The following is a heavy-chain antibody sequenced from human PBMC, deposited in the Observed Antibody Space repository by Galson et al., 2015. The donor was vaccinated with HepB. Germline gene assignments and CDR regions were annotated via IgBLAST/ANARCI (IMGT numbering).Heavy chain of an antibody. CDR1: GITFSSYW. V-gene: IGHV3-7*03. J-gene: IGHJ3*02. CDR3: ARDRTHLVWLLSEGWALDI. D-gene: IGHD3-3*01. Sequence: SLRLSCAVSGITFSSYWMNWLRQAPGKGLECVASIKPDGTETQYVDPVKGRFTISRDNAKNSLYLQMNSLTVEDTAVYYCARDRTHLVWLLSEGWALDIWGQGTMVTVSP. CDR2: IKPDGTET.